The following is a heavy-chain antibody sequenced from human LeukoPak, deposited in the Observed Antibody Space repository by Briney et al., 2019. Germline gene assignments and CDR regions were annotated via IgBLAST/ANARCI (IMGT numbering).Heavy chain of an antibody. D-gene: IGHD5-12*01. J-gene: IGHJ4*02. CDR3: ASSRGYDVGGYFDY. CDR1: GGTFSSYA. V-gene: IGHV1-3*01. Sequence: ASVKVSCKASGGTFSSYAISWVRQAPGQRLEWMGWINAGNDNTKYSQKFQDRVTITRDTSASTAYMELSSLRSEDTAMYYCASSRGYDVGGYFDYWGQGTLVTASS. CDR2: INAGNDNT.